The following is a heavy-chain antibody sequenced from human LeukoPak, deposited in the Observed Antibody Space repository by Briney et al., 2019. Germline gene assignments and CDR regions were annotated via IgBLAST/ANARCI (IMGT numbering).Heavy chain of an antibody. V-gene: IGHV3-30*02. CDR1: RFTFSSYG. CDR2: IRYDGRNK. Sequence: PGGSLRLSCAASRFTFSSYGMHWVRQAPGKGLEWVAFIRYDGRNKYYADSVKGRFTISRDNSKNTLYLQMNSLRAEDTAVYYCAKEIYFDWLLYLGGAFDIWGQGTMVTVSS. D-gene: IGHD3-9*01. CDR3: AKEIYFDWLLYLGGAFDI. J-gene: IGHJ3*02.